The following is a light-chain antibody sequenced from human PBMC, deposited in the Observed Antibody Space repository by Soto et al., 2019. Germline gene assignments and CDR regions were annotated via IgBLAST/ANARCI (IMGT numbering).Light chain of an antibody. J-gene: IGKJ1*01. CDR2: GAS. V-gene: IGKV3-20*01. CDR1: QSVRNNY. CDR3: QQYGSSGT. Sequence: EIVLTQSPVTLSLSPGERGTLSCRASQSVRNNYLAWYQQKPGQAPRLLIYGASNRATGIPDRFSGSGSGTDFTLTISRLEPEDFAVYYCQQYGSSGTFGQGTKVDIK.